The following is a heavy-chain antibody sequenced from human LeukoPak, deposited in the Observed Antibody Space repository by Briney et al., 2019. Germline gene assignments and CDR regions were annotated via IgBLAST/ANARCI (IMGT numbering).Heavy chain of an antibody. CDR3: ARDFHGPFDY. V-gene: IGHV4-59*12. Sequence: SSETLSLTCTVSGGSISSYYWSWIRQPPGKGLEWIGYIYYSGSTNYNPSLKSRVTISVDTSKNQFSLKLSSVTAADTAVYYCARDFHGPFDYWGQGTLVTVSS. D-gene: IGHD2/OR15-2a*01. J-gene: IGHJ4*02. CDR2: IYYSGST. CDR1: GGSISSYY.